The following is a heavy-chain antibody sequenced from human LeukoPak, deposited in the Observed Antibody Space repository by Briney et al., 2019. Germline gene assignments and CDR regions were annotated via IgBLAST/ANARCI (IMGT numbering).Heavy chain of an antibody. CDR1: GGSFSDYY. J-gene: IGHJ4*02. CDR3: ARGSSSGYCPIDF. V-gene: IGHV4-34*01. Sequence: PSVTVSLTCAVSGGSFSDYYWSWVRQPPGMGLEWIGEINHFGRTNYNPSLKSRLAISIDTSKNQISLRLNSVTAADTAVYYCARGSSSGYCPIDFWGQGTLVTVSS. D-gene: IGHD3-22*01. CDR2: INHFGRT.